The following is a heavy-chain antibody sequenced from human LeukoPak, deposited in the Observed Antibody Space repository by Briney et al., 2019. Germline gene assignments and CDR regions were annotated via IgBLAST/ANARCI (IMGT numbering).Heavy chain of an antibody. V-gene: IGHV4-39*07. J-gene: IGHJ4*02. CDR1: GGSISSSSYY. D-gene: IGHD3-3*01. CDR2: IYYSGST. Sequence: SGTLSLTCTVSGGSISSSSYYWGWIRQPPGKGLEWIGSIYYSGSTYYNPSLKSRVTISVDTSKNQFSLKLSSVTAADTAVYYCARCITIFGVVIIPYYFDYWGQGTLVTVSS. CDR3: ARCITIFGVVIIPYYFDY.